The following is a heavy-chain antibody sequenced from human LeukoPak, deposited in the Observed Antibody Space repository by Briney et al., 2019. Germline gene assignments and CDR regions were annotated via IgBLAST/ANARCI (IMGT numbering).Heavy chain of an antibody. J-gene: IGHJ6*02. D-gene: IGHD4-17*01. V-gene: IGHV3-23*01. CDR1: GFTFKDYT. Sequence: GGSLRLSCAGSGFTFKDYTMHWVRQAPGKGLEWVSGISGSGDSTYYADSVKGRFTISRDNSKNTLFLQMNSLRAEDTAVYYCARVSTVTTGYYYYAMDVWGQGTTVTVSS. CDR2: ISGSGDST. CDR3: ARVSTVTTGYYYYAMDV.